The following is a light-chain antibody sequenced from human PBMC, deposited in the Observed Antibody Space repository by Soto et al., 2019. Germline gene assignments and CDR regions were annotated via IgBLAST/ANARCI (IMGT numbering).Light chain of an antibody. V-gene: IGKV1-5*01. Sequence: DVQMTQSPSTLSASVGDRVTITCRASQSISGSLAWYQQKPGRAPKALIYDASSLESGVPSRFRGSGSGTEFTLTISSLQPDDFATYYCQQCNIYWTFGQGTKVDI. J-gene: IGKJ1*01. CDR1: QSISGS. CDR3: QQCNIYWT. CDR2: DAS.